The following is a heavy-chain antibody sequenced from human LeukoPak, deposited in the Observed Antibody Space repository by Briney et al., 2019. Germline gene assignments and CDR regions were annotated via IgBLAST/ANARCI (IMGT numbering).Heavy chain of an antibody. CDR2: IDQDGSAE. V-gene: IGHV3-7*04. J-gene: IGHJ4*02. CDR3: ARADNYGSILDY. D-gene: IGHD3-10*01. Sequence: GGSLRLSCAASGFTFSNYWRSWVRQSPGRGLEWVANIDQDGSAEYYVDSVGGRFTVSRDNAKNSLYLQIDSLRAEDTAVYSCARADNYGSILDYWGRGTLVTVSS. CDR1: GFTFSNYW.